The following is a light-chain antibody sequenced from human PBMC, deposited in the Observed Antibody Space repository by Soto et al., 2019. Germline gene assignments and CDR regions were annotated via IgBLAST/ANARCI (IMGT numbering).Light chain of an antibody. Sequence: QSALTQTPSASGTPGQSVTIPCTGTSSDVGDYNYVSWYQQHPGKAPKLMIYEVSRRPSGVPDRFSGSKSGNTASLTVSGLQAEDEADYYCSSNAGSNNLVFGGGTKLTVL. V-gene: IGLV2-8*01. CDR1: SSDVGDYNY. CDR3: SSNAGSNNLV. J-gene: IGLJ2*01. CDR2: EVS.